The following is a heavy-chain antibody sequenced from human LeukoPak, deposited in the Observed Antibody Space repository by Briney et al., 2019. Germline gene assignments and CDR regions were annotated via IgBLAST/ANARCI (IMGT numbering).Heavy chain of an antibody. D-gene: IGHD1-26*01. V-gene: IGHV3-23*01. Sequence: PGGSLRLSCAASGFTFSGYAMSWVRQAPGKGLEWVSAISGSGGSTYYADSVRGRFTISRDNSKNTLYLQMNSLRAEDTAVYYCAKLHEREKIVGATNDYWGQGTPVTVSS. CDR2: ISGSGGST. J-gene: IGHJ4*02. CDR1: GFTFSGYA. CDR3: AKLHEREKIVGATNDY.